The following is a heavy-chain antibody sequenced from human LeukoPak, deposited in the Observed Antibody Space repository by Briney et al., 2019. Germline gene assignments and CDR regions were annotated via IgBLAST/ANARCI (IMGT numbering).Heavy chain of an antibody. D-gene: IGHD2-8*01. V-gene: IGHV4-38-2*02. J-gene: IGHJ4*02. CDR1: GYSISSGFY. CDR3: ARDNGGDDPPTLDY. CDR2: IYYSGNT. Sequence: PSETLSLTCAVSGYSISSGFYWAWIRPPLGKGLEWLGIIYYSGNTYYNPSLKSRLTVSVDTSKNEFSLKLSSVTAADTAVYYCARDNGGDDPPTLDYWGQGTLVTVSS.